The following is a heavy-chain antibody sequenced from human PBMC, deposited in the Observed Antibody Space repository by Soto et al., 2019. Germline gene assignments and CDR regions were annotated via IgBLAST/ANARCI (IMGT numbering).Heavy chain of an antibody. V-gene: IGHV5-51*01. J-gene: IGHJ6*02. CDR3: AILGGGGSAFYYYYGMDV. CDR2: IYPGDSDT. Sequence: VESLKISCKGSGFIFTSYWISCFLQMPVKVLEWMGIIYPGDSDTRYSPSFQGQVTISADKSISTAYLQWSSLKASDTAMYYCAILGGGGSAFYYYYGMDVWGQGTTVTVSS. CDR1: GFIFTSYW. D-gene: IGHD2-15*01.